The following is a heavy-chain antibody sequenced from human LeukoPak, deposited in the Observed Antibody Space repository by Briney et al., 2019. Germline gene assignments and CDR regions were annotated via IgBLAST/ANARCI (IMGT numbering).Heavy chain of an antibody. Sequence: GESLKISGKVSGYSFSSYWIGWVREMPGKGLEGMGIICPGDSGPAYSASFQGQVTISVDKSINTAYLQWSSLQASDTAMYYCGMSGDRVPLQDDVFDVWGQGTMVTVST. CDR3: GMSGDRVPLQDDVFDV. V-gene: IGHV5-51*01. CDR1: GYSFSSYW. J-gene: IGHJ3*01. D-gene: IGHD1-26*01. CDR2: ICPGDSGP.